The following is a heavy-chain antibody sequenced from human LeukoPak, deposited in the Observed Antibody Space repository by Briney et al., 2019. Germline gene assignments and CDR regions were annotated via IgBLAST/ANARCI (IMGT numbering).Heavy chain of an antibody. CDR3: ATVSVVKRIVGATPATWP. CDR2: ISAYNGNT. D-gene: IGHD1-26*01. J-gene: IGHJ4*02. V-gene: IGHV1-18*01. Sequence: ASVKVSCKASGYTFTSYGISWVRQAPGQGLEWMGWISAYNGNTNYAQKLQGRVTMTTDTSTDTAYMELSSLRSEDTAVYYCATVSVVKRIVGATPATWPWGQGTLVTVSS. CDR1: GYTFTSYG.